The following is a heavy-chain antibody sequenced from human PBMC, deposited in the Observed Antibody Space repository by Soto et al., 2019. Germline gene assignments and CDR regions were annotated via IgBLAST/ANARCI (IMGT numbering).Heavy chain of an antibody. Sequence: GESLKFSCAASGFTFSNAWMNWVRQAPGKGLEWVGRIKSKTDGGTTDYAAPVKGRFTISRHDSKNTLYLQMNSLKTEDTAVYYCTTYSSTWSRFGYWGQGTLVTVSS. CDR1: GFTFSNAW. CDR3: TTYSSTWSRFGY. V-gene: IGHV3-15*07. D-gene: IGHD6-13*01. CDR2: IKSKTDGGTT. J-gene: IGHJ4*02.